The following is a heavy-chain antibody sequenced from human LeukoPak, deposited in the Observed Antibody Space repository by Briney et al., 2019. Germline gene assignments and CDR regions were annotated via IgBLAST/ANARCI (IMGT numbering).Heavy chain of an antibody. J-gene: IGHJ3*02. CDR3: ARVGFEGPTRHAFDI. V-gene: IGHV4-59*01. CDR2: IYYSGST. CDR1: GGSISSYY. Sequence: SETLSLTCTVSGGSISSYYWSWIRQPPGKGLEWIGYIYYSGSTNYNPSLKSRVTISVDTSKNQFSLKLSSVTAADTAVYYCARVGFEGPTRHAFDIWGQGTMVTVSS. D-gene: IGHD3-9*01.